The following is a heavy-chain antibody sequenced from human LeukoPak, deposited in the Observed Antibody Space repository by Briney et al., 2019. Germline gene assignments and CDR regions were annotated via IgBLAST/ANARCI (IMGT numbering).Heavy chain of an antibody. CDR1: GFTFSNAW. CDR2: IKRKTDGGTT. V-gene: IGHV3-15*01. Sequence: GGSLRLSCAASGFTFSNAWMSWVRQAPGKGLEWVGRIKRKTDGGTTDYAAPVKGRFTISRDDSKNTLYLQMNSLKTEDTAVYYCTTAGIYSGYDGDYWGQGTLVTVSS. J-gene: IGHJ4*02. CDR3: TTAGIYSGYDGDY. D-gene: IGHD5-12*01.